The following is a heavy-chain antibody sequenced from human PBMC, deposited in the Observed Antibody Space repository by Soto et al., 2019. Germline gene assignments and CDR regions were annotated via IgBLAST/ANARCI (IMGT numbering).Heavy chain of an antibody. CDR2: FDPEDGET. Sequence: ASVKVSCKVSGYTLTELSMHWVRQAPGKGLEWMGGFDPEDGETIYAQKFQGRVTMTEDTSTDTAYMELSSLRSEDTAVYYCATVSVGYYDSSGYFDYWGQGTLVTSPQ. D-gene: IGHD3-22*01. J-gene: IGHJ4*02. CDR3: ATVSVGYYDSSGYFDY. V-gene: IGHV1-24*01. CDR1: GYTLTELS.